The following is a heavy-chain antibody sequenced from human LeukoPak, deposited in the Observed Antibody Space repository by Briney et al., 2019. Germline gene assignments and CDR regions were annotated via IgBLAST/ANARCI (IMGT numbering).Heavy chain of an antibody. V-gene: IGHV1-18*01. CDR1: GYTFTSYG. D-gene: IGHD2-15*01. J-gene: IGHJ6*02. Sequence: ASVKVSCKASGYTFTSYGISWVRQTPGQGLEWMGWISAYNGNTNYAQKLQGRVTMTTDTSTSTAYMELRSLRSDDTAVYYCARAVVVAATADYYYYGMDVWGQGTTVTVSS. CDR3: ARAVVVAATADYYYYGMDV. CDR2: ISAYNGNT.